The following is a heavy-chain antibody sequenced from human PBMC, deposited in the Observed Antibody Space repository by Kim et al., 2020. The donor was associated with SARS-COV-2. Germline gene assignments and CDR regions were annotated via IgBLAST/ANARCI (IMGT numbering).Heavy chain of an antibody. CDR1: GYTFSNYY. D-gene: IGHD5-12*01. CDR3: ARGLVATVRGWRDP. V-gene: IGHV1-46*01. J-gene: IGHJ5*02. CDR2: INPSDGYT. Sequence: ASVKVSCKASGYTFSNYYMHWVRQAPGQGLEWMGIINPSDGYTTYSQKFQGRFTVTSDTSTSTVYMELSSLRSEDTAVYYCARGLVATVRGWRDPWGRGSRVTVSS.